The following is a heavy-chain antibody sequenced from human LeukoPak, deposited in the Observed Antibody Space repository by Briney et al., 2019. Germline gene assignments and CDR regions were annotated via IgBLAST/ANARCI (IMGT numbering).Heavy chain of an antibody. CDR2: IRYDGSNK. Sequence: GGSLRLSCAASGFTFSSYGMRWVRQAPGKGLEWVAFIRYDGSNKYYADSVKGRFTISRDNSKNTLCLQMNSLRAEDTAVYYCAKVAGDYYYMDVWGKGTAVTVSS. CDR1: GFTFSSYG. D-gene: IGHD3-10*01. CDR3: AKVAGDYYYMDV. J-gene: IGHJ6*03. V-gene: IGHV3-30*02.